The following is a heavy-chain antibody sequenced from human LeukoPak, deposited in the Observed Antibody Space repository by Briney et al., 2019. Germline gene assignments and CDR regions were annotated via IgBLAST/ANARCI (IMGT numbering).Heavy chain of an antibody. CDR1: GGTFTSYA. CDR2: IIPIFGTA. CDR3: ARDWRSGSYFLGSGV. V-gene: IGHV1-69*13. Sequence: SVKVSCKASGGTFTSYAISWVRQAPGQGLEWMGGIIPIFGTANYAQKFQGRVTITADESTSTAYMELSSLRSEDTAVYYCARDWRSGSYFLGSGVWGQGTLVTVSS. D-gene: IGHD3-10*01. J-gene: IGHJ4*02.